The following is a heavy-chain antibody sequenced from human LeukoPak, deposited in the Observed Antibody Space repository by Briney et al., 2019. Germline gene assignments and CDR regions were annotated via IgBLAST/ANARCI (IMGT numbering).Heavy chain of an antibody. CDR1: GFTFSNYA. Sequence: GGSLRLSCAASGFTFSNYAMSWGRQAPGKGLEWVSVISSGGNTYFADSVKGRFTISRDNSENTLYLQMNSLRAEDSAVYYCAKGGYSYGYFDYRGQGILVTVSS. CDR3: AKGGYSYGYFDY. V-gene: IGHV3-23*01. J-gene: IGHJ4*02. CDR2: ISSGGNT. D-gene: IGHD5-18*01.